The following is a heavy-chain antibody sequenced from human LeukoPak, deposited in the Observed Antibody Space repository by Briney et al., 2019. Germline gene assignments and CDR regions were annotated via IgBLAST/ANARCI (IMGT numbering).Heavy chain of an antibody. CDR2: INPNSGGT. J-gene: IGHJ6*02. CDR3: ARGLEGFYYYYGMDV. D-gene: IGHD3-3*01. CDR1: GYTFTGYY. Sequence: GASVKVSCKASGYTFTGYYMHWVRQAPGQGLERMGWINPNSGGTNYAQKFQGRVTMTRDTSISTAYMELSRLRSDDTAVYYCARGLEGFYYYYGMDVWGQGTTVTVSS. V-gene: IGHV1-2*02.